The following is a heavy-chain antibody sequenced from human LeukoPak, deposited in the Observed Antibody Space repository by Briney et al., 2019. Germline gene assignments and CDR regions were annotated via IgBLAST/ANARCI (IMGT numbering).Heavy chain of an antibody. D-gene: IGHD3-16*01. J-gene: IGHJ6*02. V-gene: IGHV3-7*03. CDR2: INHNGNVN. Sequence: GGSLRLSCAASGFTFSSYWMNWARQAPGKGLEWVASINHNGNVNYYVDPVKGRFTISRDNAKNSLYLQMSNLRAEDTAVYFCSRGGGLDVWGQGATVTVSS. CDR1: GFTFSSYW. CDR3: SRGGGLDV.